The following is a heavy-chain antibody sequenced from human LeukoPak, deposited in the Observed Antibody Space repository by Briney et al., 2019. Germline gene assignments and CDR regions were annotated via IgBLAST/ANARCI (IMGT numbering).Heavy chain of an antibody. Sequence: ASVKVSCKASGYTFTSYAMHWVRQAPGQRLEWMGWINAGNGNTKYSQKFQGRVTITRDTSASTAYMELSSLRSEDTAVYYCARGYRDGYNHDAFDIWGQGTMVTVSS. CDR1: GYTFTSYA. CDR2: INAGNGNT. J-gene: IGHJ3*02. CDR3: ARGYRDGYNHDAFDI. D-gene: IGHD5-24*01. V-gene: IGHV1-3*01.